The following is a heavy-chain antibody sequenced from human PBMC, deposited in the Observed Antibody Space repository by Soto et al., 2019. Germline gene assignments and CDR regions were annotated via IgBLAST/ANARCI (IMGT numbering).Heavy chain of an antibody. Sequence: ASVKVSCKASGYTFTSYGISWVRQAPGPGLEWMGWISAYNGNRNYAQKVQGIVTTTTDTSTNTAYMELRSLRSDDTSVYYCARDQVGATGDYWGQGTLVTVSS. CDR1: GYTFTSYG. V-gene: IGHV1-18*01. J-gene: IGHJ4*02. CDR3: ARDQVGATGDY. D-gene: IGHD1-26*01. CDR2: ISAYNGNR.